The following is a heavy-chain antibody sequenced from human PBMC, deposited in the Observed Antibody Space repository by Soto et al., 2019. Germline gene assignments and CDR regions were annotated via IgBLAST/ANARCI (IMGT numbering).Heavy chain of an antibody. CDR3: ASRLDTALQPLDY. CDR1: GVSFSGYY. D-gene: IGHD3-9*01. J-gene: IGHJ4*02. CDR2: ISHSGST. V-gene: IGHV4-34*01. Sequence: QVQLQQWGAGLLKPSETLSLTCAVYGVSFSGYYWSWIRQPPGKGLEWIGEISHSGSTNYNPSLKSRVTISVDTSKNQFSLKLRSVTAADTAVYYCASRLDTALQPLDYWGQGTLVTVSS.